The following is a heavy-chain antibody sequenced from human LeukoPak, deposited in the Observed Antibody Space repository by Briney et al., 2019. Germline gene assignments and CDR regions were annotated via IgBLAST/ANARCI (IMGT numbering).Heavy chain of an antibody. CDR1: GYTFTSYY. CDR3: ARELRAIARDGYYYYYYMDV. V-gene: IGHV1-46*01. D-gene: IGHD5-24*01. J-gene: IGHJ6*03. Sequence: SVKVSCKASGYTFTSYYKHWVRQAPAQGLEWMGIINPSDGNTSYAHKFQGRVTKTRDTSTSTVYMELISLRSEDTAVYYCARELRAIARDGYYYYYYMDVWGKGTTVTVSS. CDR2: INPSDGNT.